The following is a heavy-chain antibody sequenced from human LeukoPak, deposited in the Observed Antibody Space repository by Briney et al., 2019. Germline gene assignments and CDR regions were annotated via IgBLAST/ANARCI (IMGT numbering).Heavy chain of an antibody. Sequence: PGGSLRLSCAPSGVIFNNFALHWVRQAPGKGLEWVAAVSYDGSNKYYADSVRGRLTISRDNSKNTLYLQMNSLRAEDTAVYYCARAGRADGDYHYFDYWGQGTLVTVSS. CDR2: VSYDGSNK. J-gene: IGHJ4*02. CDR3: ARAGRADGDYHYFDY. CDR1: GVIFNNFA. D-gene: IGHD4-17*01. V-gene: IGHV3-30-3*01.